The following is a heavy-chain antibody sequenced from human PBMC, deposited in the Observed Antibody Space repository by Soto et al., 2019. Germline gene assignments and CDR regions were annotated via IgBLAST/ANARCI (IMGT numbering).Heavy chain of an antibody. V-gene: IGHV1-3*01. J-gene: IGHJ6*02. CDR3: ARDLAEWVLWFGELLPRGYGMDV. Sequence: ASVKVSCKASGYTFTSYAMHWVRQAPGQRLEWMGWVNAGNVKTKYSQKFQGRFTITRDTSASTAYMELSSLRSEDTAVYYGARDLAEWVLWFGELLPRGYGMDVWGQGTTVTVSS. CDR1: GYTFTSYA. CDR2: VNAGNVKT. D-gene: IGHD3-10*01.